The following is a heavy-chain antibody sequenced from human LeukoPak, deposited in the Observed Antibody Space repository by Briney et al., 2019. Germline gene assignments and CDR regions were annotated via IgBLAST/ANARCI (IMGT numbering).Heavy chain of an antibody. Sequence: SETLSLTCTVSGGSISSYYWSWIRQPPGKGLEWIGYVSYSGGTNYNPSLKGRVTMSIDTSKNQFSLRLNSVTAAETAVYYCATTIDCTGQTCYPYYFDFWGQGALVTVSS. J-gene: IGHJ4*02. CDR2: VSYSGGT. CDR3: ATTIDCTGQTCYPYYFDF. CDR1: GGSISSYY. V-gene: IGHV4-59*01. D-gene: IGHD2-8*02.